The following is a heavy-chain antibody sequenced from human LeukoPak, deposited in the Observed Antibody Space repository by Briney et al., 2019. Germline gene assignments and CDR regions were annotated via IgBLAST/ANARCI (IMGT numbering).Heavy chain of an antibody. Sequence: GGSLRLSCAASGFTLSSHDMHWVRQASGQGLEWVSAIAISGNRYYSRSVKGRFTISRENGKNALYLQMNSLRAEDTALYYCARESSITSGTTGETFDFWGQGTTVTVSS. J-gene: IGHJ3*01. V-gene: IGHV3-13*01. D-gene: IGHD1-1*01. CDR1: GFTLSSHD. CDR3: ARESSITSGTTGETFDF. CDR2: IAISGNR.